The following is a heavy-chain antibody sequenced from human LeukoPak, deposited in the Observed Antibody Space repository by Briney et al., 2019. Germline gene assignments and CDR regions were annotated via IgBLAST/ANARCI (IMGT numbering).Heavy chain of an antibody. CDR2: IYSGGTT. J-gene: IGHJ4*02. V-gene: IGHV3-53*01. Sequence: GGSLRLSCAASGFTVSSNYMSWVRQAPGKGLEWVSVIYSGGTTYYADSVKGRFTISRDNSKNTLYLQMNSLRAEDTAVYYCARANPSYYDYVWGSYRPLLDYWGQGTLVTASS. CDR1: GFTVSSNY. CDR3: ARANPSYYDYVWGSYRPLLDY. D-gene: IGHD3-16*02.